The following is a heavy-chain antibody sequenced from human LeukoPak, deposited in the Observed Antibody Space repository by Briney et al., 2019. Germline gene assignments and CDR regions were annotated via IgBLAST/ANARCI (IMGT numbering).Heavy chain of an antibody. CDR1: GGTFSSYA. J-gene: IGHJ4*02. V-gene: IGHV1-69*04. CDR3: ARAITHMIVVVSLRFDY. Sequence: SVKVSCKASGGTFSSYAISWVRQAPGQGLEWMGRIIPILGIANYAQKFQGRVTITADKSTSTAYMELSSLRSEDTAVYYCARAITHMIVVVSLRFDYWGQGTLVTVSS. D-gene: IGHD3-22*01. CDR2: IIPILGIA.